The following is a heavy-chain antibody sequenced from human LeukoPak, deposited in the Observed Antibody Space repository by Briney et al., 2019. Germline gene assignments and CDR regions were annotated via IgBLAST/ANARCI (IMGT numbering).Heavy chain of an antibody. J-gene: IGHJ5*02. D-gene: IGHD6-13*01. Sequence: ASVKVSCKASGYTFTGYYMHWVRQAPGQGLEWMGIINPSGGSTSYAQKFQGRVTMTRDTSTSTVYMELSSLRSEDTAVYYCARAPARSYSSSWYGRDWFDPWGQGTLVTVSS. CDR2: INPSGGST. V-gene: IGHV1-46*01. CDR3: ARAPARSYSSSWYGRDWFDP. CDR1: GYTFTGYY.